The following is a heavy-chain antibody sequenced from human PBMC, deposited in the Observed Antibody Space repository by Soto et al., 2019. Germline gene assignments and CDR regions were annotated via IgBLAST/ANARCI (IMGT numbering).Heavy chain of an antibody. D-gene: IGHD6-19*01. J-gene: IGHJ4*02. CDR1: GYTFTSYG. CDR2: ISAYNGNS. V-gene: IGHV1-18*01. CDR3: ARDGHEIAVAATKSSW. Sequence: QVQLVQSGAEVKKPGASVKVSCKASGYTFTSYGISWVRQAPGQGLEWMGWISAYNGNSNYAQKLQGRVTMTTDTSTSTAIMELRSLRSDDTAVYYCARDGHEIAVAATKSSWWGQGTLVTVSS.